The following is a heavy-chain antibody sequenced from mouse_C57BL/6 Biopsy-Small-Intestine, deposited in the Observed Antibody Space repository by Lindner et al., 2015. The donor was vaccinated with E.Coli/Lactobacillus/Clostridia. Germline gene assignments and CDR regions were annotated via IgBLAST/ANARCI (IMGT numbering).Heavy chain of an antibody. CDR1: GYSFTGYY. CDR2: IYPYNGLS. V-gene: IGHV1-31*01. D-gene: IGHD2-12*01. J-gene: IGHJ4*01. CDR3: ARNYYKGGYAMDY. Sequence: VQLQESGPELVKALGRSVKISVRLLGYSFTGYYIHWVKQSHGNILDWIGYIYPYNGLSSYSQKFKGKATLTVDKSSNTAYMQLSSLTTEDSAIYYCARNYYKGGYAMDYWGQGTSVTVSS.